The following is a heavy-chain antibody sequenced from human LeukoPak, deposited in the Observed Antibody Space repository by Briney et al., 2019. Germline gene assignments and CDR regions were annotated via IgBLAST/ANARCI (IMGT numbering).Heavy chain of an antibody. J-gene: IGHJ4*02. Sequence: GGSLRLSCAASGFTFSNFVMTWVRQAPGKGLEWVSAISGSGGRGTTYYADSAKGRFTISRDNAKNTMYLQMNSLSVEDTAVYYCAKDIAASGLPRIFDFWGQGTLVTVSS. V-gene: IGHV3-23*01. CDR1: GFTFSNFV. CDR2: ISGSGGRGTT. D-gene: IGHD6-13*01. CDR3: AKDIAASGLPRIFDF.